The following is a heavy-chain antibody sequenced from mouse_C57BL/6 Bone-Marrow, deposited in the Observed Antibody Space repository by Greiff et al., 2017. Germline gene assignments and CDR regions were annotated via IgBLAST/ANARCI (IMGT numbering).Heavy chain of an antibody. CDR1: GYTFTSYW. J-gene: IGHJ3*01. CDR2: IDPSDSYT. V-gene: IGHV1-50*01. Sequence: QVQLQQPGAELVKPGASVKLSCKASGYTFTSYWMQWVKQRPGQGLEWIGEIDPSDSYTNYNQKFKGKATLTVDTSSSTAYMQLSSLTSEDSAVYYGARHYPLRAWFSYWGQGTLVTVSA. CDR3: ARHYPLRAWFSY. D-gene: IGHD1-2*01.